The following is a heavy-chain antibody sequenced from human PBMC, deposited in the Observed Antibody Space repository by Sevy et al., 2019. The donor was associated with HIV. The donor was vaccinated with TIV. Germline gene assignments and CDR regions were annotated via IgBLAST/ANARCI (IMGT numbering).Heavy chain of an antibody. V-gene: IGHV3-11*04. D-gene: IGHD3-9*01. Sequence: GGSLRLSCAASGFTFSDYYMSWIRQAPGKGLEWVSYISSSGSTIYYADSVKGRFTISRDNAKNSLYLQMNSLRAEDTAVYYCARDQRDFDWLYEDDAFDIWGQGTMVTVSS. CDR2: ISSSGSTI. CDR1: GFTFSDYY. J-gene: IGHJ3*02. CDR3: ARDQRDFDWLYEDDAFDI.